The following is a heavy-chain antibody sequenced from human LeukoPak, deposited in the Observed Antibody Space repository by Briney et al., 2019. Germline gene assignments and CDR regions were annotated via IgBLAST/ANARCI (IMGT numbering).Heavy chain of an antibody. CDR3: ATSTYYYGSGSDYYFDY. V-gene: IGHV5-51*01. CDR1: GYSFTSFW. D-gene: IGHD3-10*01. CDR2: IYPGDSDT. J-gene: IGHJ4*02. Sequence: GESLKISCKGSGYSFTSFWIGWVRQMPGKGLEWMGIIYPGDSDTRYSPSFQGQVTISADKSISTAYLQWSSLKASDAAKSYCATSTYYYGSGSDYYFDYWGQGTLVTVSS.